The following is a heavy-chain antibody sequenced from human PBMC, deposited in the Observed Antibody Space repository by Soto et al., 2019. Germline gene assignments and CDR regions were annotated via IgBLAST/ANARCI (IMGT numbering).Heavy chain of an antibody. D-gene: IGHD6-13*01. CDR1: GFTFSSYR. Sequence: AWSMRLCSASSGFTFSSYRMNWVRKKPGKGLEWVSYISSSSSTIYYADSVKGRFTISRDNAKNSLYLQMNSLRDEDTAVYYCARENSSGTYAAAGWYGMEVRGQGTTVTVSS. J-gene: IGHJ6*02. CDR2: ISSSSSTI. CDR3: ARENSSGTYAAAGWYGMEV. V-gene: IGHV3-48*02.